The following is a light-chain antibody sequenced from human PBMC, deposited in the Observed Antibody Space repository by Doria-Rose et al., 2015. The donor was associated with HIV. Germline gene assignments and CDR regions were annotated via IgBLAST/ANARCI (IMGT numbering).Light chain of an antibody. Sequence: TQSPGTLSLSPGERATLSCRANQSFSSTYLAWYQQKPGQAPSLLIYDGSTRATGIPDRFSASGSGTDFTLTINRLEPEDFALYYCHQYVTSWTFGQGTKVEI. J-gene: IGKJ1*01. CDR1: QSFSSTY. CDR2: DGS. CDR3: HQYVTSWT. V-gene: IGKV3-20*01.